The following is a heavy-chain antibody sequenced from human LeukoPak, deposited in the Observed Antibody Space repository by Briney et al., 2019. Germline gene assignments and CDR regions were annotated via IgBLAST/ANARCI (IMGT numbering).Heavy chain of an antibody. CDR3: ARDPWTNYGDYVRFDY. J-gene: IGHJ4*02. CDR1: GFTFSYYN. V-gene: IGHV3-21*01. CDR2: ISSSSTYI. Sequence: GGSLRLSCAASGFTFSYYNMNWVRQAPGKGLEWVSSISSSSTYIYYADSVKSRFTISRDNAKNSLYLEMNSLRAEDTAVYYCARDPWTNYGDYVRFDYWGQGTLVTVSS. D-gene: IGHD4-17*01.